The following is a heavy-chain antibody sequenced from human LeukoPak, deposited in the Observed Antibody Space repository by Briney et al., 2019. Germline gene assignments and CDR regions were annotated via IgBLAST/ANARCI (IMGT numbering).Heavy chain of an antibody. V-gene: IGHV1-69*05. D-gene: IGHD6-19*01. J-gene: IGHJ6*03. CDR2: IIPIFGTA. CDR3: ARRSSPYSSGWYEGDYYYHMDV. CDR1: GGTFSSYA. Sequence: ASVKVSCKASGGTFSSYAISWVRQAPGQGLEWMGGIIPIFGTANYAQKFQGRVTITTDESTSTAYMELSSLRSEDTAVYYCARRSSPYSSGWYEGDYYYHMDVWGKGTTVTVSS.